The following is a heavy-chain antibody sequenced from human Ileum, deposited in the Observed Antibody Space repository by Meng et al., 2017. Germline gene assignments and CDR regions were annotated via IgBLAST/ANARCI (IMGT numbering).Heavy chain of an antibody. Sequence: QVQLVQSGAAVKKPGASVKVPCKASGYTFTTYGISWVRQAPGQGLEWMGWMNTDKGNTNYAQKFQGRVTMTRDTSTSTAYMELRSLRSDDTAVYYCAREGAYNGGDYWGQGTLVTVSS. V-gene: IGHV1-18*01. J-gene: IGHJ4*02. CDR1: GYTFTTYG. CDR3: AREGAYNGGDY. CDR2: MNTDKGNT. D-gene: IGHD1-1*01.